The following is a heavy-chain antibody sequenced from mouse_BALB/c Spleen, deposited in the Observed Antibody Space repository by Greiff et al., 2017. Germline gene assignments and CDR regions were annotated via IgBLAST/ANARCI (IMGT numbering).Heavy chain of an antibody. Sequence: EVQVVESGGDLVKPGGSLKLSCAASGFTFSSYGMSWVRQTPDKRLEWVATISSGGSYTYYPDSVKGRFTISRDNAKNTLYLQMSSLKSEDTAMYYCARHEGGNWYFDVWGAGTTVTVSS. CDR1: GFTFSSYG. CDR3: ARHEGGNWYFDV. V-gene: IGHV5-6*01. J-gene: IGHJ1*01. CDR2: ISSGGSYT.